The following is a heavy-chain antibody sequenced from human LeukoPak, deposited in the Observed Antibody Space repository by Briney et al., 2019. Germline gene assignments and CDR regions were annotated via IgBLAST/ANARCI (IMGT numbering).Heavy chain of an antibody. Sequence: GGSLRLSCAASGFSFSSYAMSWVRQAPGKGLEWVSGISGSGESTYYADSVKGRFTISRDNSKNTLYLQMNSLRAEDTAVYYCAKRRHTGISVAGAIDYWGQGTLVAVSS. CDR3: AKRRHTGISVAGAIDY. CDR2: ISGSGEST. CDR1: GFSFSSYA. D-gene: IGHD6-19*01. V-gene: IGHV3-23*01. J-gene: IGHJ4*02.